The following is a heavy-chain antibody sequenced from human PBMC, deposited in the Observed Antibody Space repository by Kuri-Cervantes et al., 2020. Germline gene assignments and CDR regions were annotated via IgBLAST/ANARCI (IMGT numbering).Heavy chain of an antibody. CDR1: GYTFTSYA. V-gene: IGHV1-3*01. CDR2: INAGNGNT. D-gene: IGHD6-13*01. Sequence: ASVKISCKASGYTFTSYAMHWVRQAPGQRLEWMGCINAGNGNTKYSQKFQGRVTITRDTSASTAYMELSSLRSEDTAVYYCASSSWDEPFDYWGQGTLVTVSS. J-gene: IGHJ4*02. CDR3: ASSSWDEPFDY.